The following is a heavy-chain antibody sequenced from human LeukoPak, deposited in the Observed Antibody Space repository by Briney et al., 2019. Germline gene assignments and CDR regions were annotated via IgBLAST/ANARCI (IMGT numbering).Heavy chain of an antibody. V-gene: IGHV4-34*01. CDR3: ARAPLRITIFGVAGGNGMDV. D-gene: IGHD3-3*01. J-gene: IGHJ6*02. Sequence: SETLSLTCAVYGVSFSGYYWSWIRQPAGKGLEWIGEINHSGSTNYNPSLKSRVTVSVDTSKNQFSLKLSSVTAADTAVYYCARAPLRITIFGVAGGNGMDVWGQGTTVTVSS. CDR2: INHSGST. CDR1: GVSFSGYY.